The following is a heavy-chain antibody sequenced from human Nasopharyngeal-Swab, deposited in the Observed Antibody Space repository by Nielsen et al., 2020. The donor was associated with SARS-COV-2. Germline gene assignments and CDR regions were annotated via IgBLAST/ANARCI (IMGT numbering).Heavy chain of an antibody. CDR2: ISSSGSTI. V-gene: IGHV3-11*04. Sequence: SCAASGFTFSDYYMSWIRQAPGKGLEWVSYISSSGSTIYYADSVKGRFTISRDNAKNSLYLQMNSLRAEDTAVYYCARLKYDFWNGPPEDYWGQGTLVTVSS. J-gene: IGHJ4*02. CDR3: ARLKYDFWNGPPEDY. D-gene: IGHD3-3*01. CDR1: GFTFSDYY.